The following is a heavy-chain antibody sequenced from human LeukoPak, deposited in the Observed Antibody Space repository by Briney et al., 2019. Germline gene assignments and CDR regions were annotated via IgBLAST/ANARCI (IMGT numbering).Heavy chain of an antibody. V-gene: IGHV4-39*01. CDR1: GGSISSSSYY. D-gene: IGHD1-26*01. CDR3: ARHMAGASDFDY. J-gene: IGHJ4*02. CDR2: INHSGST. Sequence: SETLSLACTVSGGSISSSSYYWSWIRQPPGKGLEWIGEINHSGSTNYNPSLKSRVTISVDTSKNQFSLKLSSVTAADTAVYYCARHMAGASDFDYWGQGTLVTVSS.